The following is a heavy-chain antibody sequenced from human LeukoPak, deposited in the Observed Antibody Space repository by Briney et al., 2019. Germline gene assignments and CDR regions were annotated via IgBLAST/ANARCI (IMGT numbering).Heavy chain of an antibody. CDR2: INPNSGGT. Sequence: ASVKVSCKASGYTFTGYYMHWVRQAPGQGLEWVGWINPNSGGTNYAQKFQGRVTLTRDTSITTAYMELSRLTSDDTAVYYCARDLTFTSWFDPWGQGTLVTVSS. J-gene: IGHJ5*02. V-gene: IGHV1-2*02. D-gene: IGHD2-2*01. CDR1: GYTFTGYY. CDR3: ARDLTFTSWFDP.